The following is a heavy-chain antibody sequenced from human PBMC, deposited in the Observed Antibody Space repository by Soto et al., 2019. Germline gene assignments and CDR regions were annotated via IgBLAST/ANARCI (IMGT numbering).Heavy chain of an antibody. CDR3: ARDDLDYYGSGSYYNFDY. D-gene: IGHD3-10*01. CDR2: IWYDGSNK. CDR1: GFTFSSYG. Sequence: QVQLVESGGGVVQPGRSLRLSCAASGFTFSSYGMHWVRQAPGKGLEWVAVIWYDGSNKYYADSVKGRFTISRDNSKTTLYLQMNSLRAEDTAVYYCARDDLDYYGSGSYYNFDYWGQGTLVTVSS. J-gene: IGHJ4*02. V-gene: IGHV3-33*01.